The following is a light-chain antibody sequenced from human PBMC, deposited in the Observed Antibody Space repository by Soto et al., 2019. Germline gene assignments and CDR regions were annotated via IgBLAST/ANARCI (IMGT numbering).Light chain of an antibody. J-gene: IGLJ1*01. CDR3: SSYTTSSTLV. V-gene: IGLV2-14*01. Sequence: SVLTQPASVSASPGQSVTISCAGTSNDVGGYNYVSWYQQRPGRAPKLMIYEVTYRPSGVSNRFSGSKSGNTASLTISGLQAEDEADYYCSSYTTSSTLVFGTGTKVTVL. CDR2: EVT. CDR1: SNDVGGYNY.